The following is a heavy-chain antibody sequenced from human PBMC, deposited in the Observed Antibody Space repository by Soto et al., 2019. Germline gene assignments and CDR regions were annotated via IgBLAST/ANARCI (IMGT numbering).Heavy chain of an antibody. CDR1: GGTFSSYA. D-gene: IGHD5-12*01. V-gene: IGHV1-69*12. CDR3: ATHPMATITYYSGMDV. J-gene: IGHJ6*02. CDR2: IIPIFDTA. Sequence: QVQLVQSGAEVKKPGSSVRVSCKASGGTFSSYAISWVRQAPGQGLEWMGGIIPIFDTAAYAQKFQGRVTITADESTRTAYMELSSLRSEDTAVYYCATHPMATITYYSGMDVWGQGTTVTVSS.